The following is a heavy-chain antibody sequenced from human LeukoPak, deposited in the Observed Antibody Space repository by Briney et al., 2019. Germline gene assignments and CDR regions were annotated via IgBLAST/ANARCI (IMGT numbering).Heavy chain of an antibody. Sequence: GGSLRLSCAASGFTFSSYAMGWVSQAPGKGLEWVSPISGSGGSTYYADSVKGRFTISRDNSKNTLYLQMNSLRAEDTAVYYCAKDRVCSSTSCSSGVDYWGQGTLVTVSS. CDR1: GFTFSSYA. CDR3: AKDRVCSSTSCSSGVDY. CDR2: ISGSGGST. V-gene: IGHV3-23*01. D-gene: IGHD2-2*01. J-gene: IGHJ4*02.